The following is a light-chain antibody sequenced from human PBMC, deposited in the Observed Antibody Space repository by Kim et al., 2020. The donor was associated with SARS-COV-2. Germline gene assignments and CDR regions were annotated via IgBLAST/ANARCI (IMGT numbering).Light chain of an antibody. CDR1: QSVSSN. CDR3: QHYNKWPPSIT. V-gene: IGKV3-15*01. J-gene: IGKJ5*01. Sequence: PGERITLSCRASQSVSSNLAWYQQKSGQAPRLLIYGTSVRATGVPARVSVSGSGTEFTLTISSLRSEDSAVYYCQHYNKWPPSITFGQGTRLEIK. CDR2: GTS.